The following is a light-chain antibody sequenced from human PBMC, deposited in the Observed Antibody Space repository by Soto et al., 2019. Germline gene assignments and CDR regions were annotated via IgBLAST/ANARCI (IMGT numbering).Light chain of an antibody. CDR1: SSDIGGYDY. Sequence: QSALTQPASVSGSPGQSITISCTGTSSDIGGYDYVSWYQQHPGKIPKLLIYDVSNRPSGVSSRFSGFKSDYTASLTISGLLAEDEADYYCSSYTSSRTLVFGGGTQLTVL. V-gene: IGLV2-14*03. CDR3: SSYTSSRTLV. J-gene: IGLJ2*01. CDR2: DVS.